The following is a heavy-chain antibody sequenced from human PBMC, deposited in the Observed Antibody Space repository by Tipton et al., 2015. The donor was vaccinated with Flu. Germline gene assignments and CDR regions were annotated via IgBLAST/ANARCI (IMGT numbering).Heavy chain of an antibody. D-gene: IGHD3-16*02. CDR2: INPNSGGT. V-gene: IGHV1-2*02. J-gene: IGHJ5*02. Sequence: VQSGPEVKKPGASVKVSCKASGYTFTGYYMHWVRQAPGQGLEWMGWINPNSGGTNYAQKFQGRVTMTRDTSISTAYMELSRLRSDDTAVYYCARNPAGYPNWFDPWGQGTLVTVSS. CDR1: GYTFTGYY. CDR3: ARNPAGYPNWFDP.